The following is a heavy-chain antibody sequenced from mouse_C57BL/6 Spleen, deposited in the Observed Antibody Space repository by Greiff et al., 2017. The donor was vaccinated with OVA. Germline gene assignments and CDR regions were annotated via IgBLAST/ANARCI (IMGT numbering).Heavy chain of an antibody. CDR1: GYAFSSSW. V-gene: IGHV1-82*01. CDR3: ARGDYGSSPFYYFDY. Sequence: LQESGPELVKPGASVKISCKASGYAFSSSWMNWVKQRPGKGLEWIGRIYPGDGDTNYNGKFKGKATLTADKSSSTAYMQLSSLTSEDSAVYFCARGDYGSSPFYYFDYWGQGTTLTVSS. D-gene: IGHD1-1*01. CDR2: IYPGDGDT. J-gene: IGHJ2*01.